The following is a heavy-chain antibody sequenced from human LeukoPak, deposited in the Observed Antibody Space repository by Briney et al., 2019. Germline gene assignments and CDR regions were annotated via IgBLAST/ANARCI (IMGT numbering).Heavy chain of an antibody. CDR1: GFTFSSYG. D-gene: IGHD3-22*01. J-gene: IGHJ4*02. Sequence: GGSLRLSCAASGFTFSSYGMHWVRQAPGKGLEWVAFIRYDGSNKYYADSVKGRFTISRDNSKNTLYLQMNSLRAEDTAVYYCAKDTLAYYYDSTTSPGYWGQGTLVTVSS. CDR2: IRYDGSNK. CDR3: AKDTLAYYYDSTTSPGY. V-gene: IGHV3-30*02.